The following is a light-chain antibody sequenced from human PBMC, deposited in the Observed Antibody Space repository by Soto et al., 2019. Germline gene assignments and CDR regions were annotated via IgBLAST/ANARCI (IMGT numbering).Light chain of an antibody. J-gene: IGKJ1*01. V-gene: IGKV3-20*01. CDR1: QSVSSSY. Sequence: EIVLTQSPGTLSLSPGGRATLSCRASQSVSSSYLAWYQQKPGQAPRLLIYGASSRATGIPDRFSGSGSGTDFTRTISRLEPEDFALHYCQQYGSSARTFGRGPKVRIK. CDR2: GAS. CDR3: QQYGSSART.